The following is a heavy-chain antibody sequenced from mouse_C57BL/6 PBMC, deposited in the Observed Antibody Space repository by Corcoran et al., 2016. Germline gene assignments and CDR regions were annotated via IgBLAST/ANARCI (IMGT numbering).Heavy chain of an antibody. V-gene: IGHV14-3*01. D-gene: IGHD1-1*01. CDR3: AIYYYGSSYFDY. CDR1: GFNIKNTY. J-gene: IGHJ2*01. Sequence: EVQLQQSVAELVRPGASVKLSCTASGFNIKNTYMQWVKQRPEQGLEWIGRIDPANGNTKYAPKFQGKATITADTSSNTAYLQLSSLTSEDTAIYYCAIYYYGSSYFDYWGQGTTLTVSS. CDR2: IDPANGNT.